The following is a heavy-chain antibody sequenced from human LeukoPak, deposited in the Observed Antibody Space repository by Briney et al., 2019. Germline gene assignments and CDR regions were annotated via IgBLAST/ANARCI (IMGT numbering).Heavy chain of an antibody. V-gene: IGHV3-66*04. D-gene: IGHD2-15*01. Sequence: PGGSLRLSCAASGFTVSRNYMTWVRQAPGKGLEWVSVIYSGGSTYYADSVKGRFTISRDNSKNTLYLQMNSLRAEDTAVYYCVRQLGYCSGGSCNWGQGTLVTVSS. J-gene: IGHJ4*02. CDR1: GFTVSRNY. CDR3: VRQLGYCSGGSCN. CDR2: IYSGGST.